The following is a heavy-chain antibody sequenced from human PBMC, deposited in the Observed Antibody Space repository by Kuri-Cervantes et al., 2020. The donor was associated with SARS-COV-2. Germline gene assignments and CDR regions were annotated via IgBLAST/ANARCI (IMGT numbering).Heavy chain of an antibody. CDR1: GFTSSRYA. V-gene: IGHV3-30-3*01. D-gene: IGHD3-3*01. J-gene: IGHJ6*02. CDR2: ISYDGSNK. Sequence: GGPLRLTCTASGFTSSRYAMHWARQAPGKGLEWVAVISYDGSNKDYADSVKSRFTIPRDNSKNTLYLQMNSLRAEDTAVYYCARDQYDFWSGYLRGIGDVWGQGTTVTVSS. CDR3: ARDQYDFWSGYLRGIGDV.